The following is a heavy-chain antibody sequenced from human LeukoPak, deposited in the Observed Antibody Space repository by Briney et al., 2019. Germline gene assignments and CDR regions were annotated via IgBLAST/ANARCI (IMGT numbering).Heavy chain of an antibody. D-gene: IGHD3-10*01. CDR2: IMTIFGSA. Sequence: GASVKVSCKASGGTFSSYAICWVRQAPGQGLEWMGGIMTIFGSANYAQKFQGRLTITADESTSTAYMELSSLRSEDTAVYYCARDNYYGSGSFGYWGQGTLVTVSS. CDR3: ARDNYYGSGSFGY. CDR1: GGTFSSYA. V-gene: IGHV1-69*13. J-gene: IGHJ4*02.